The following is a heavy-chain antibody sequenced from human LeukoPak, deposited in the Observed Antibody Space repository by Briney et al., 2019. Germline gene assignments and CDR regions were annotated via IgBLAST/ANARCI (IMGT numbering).Heavy chain of an antibody. Sequence: GGSLRLSCAASGFTFSSYAMSWVRQAPGKGLEWVSAISGSGGSTYYADSVKGRFTISRDNSKSTLYLQMNSLRAEDTAVYYCAKDYYGSGSYYKEDAFDIWGQGTRVTVSS. CDR1: GFTFSSYA. CDR2: ISGSGGST. V-gene: IGHV3-23*01. J-gene: IGHJ3*02. CDR3: AKDYYGSGSYYKEDAFDI. D-gene: IGHD3-10*01.